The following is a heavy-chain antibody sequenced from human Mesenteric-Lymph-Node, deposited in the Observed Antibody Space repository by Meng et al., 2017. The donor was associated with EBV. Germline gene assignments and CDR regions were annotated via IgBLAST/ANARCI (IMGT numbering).Heavy chain of an antibody. Sequence: EVHRGESGVGLVEPGCSLRLSCTISGLHFSSYSMNWVRQSPGRGLEWVSTIESTTTFYGDSVKGRFTISRDNARNSLYLQMNSLRVDDTAVYYGARDSNQLRGFDYWGQGTLVTVSS. D-gene: IGHD2-21*01. J-gene: IGHJ4*02. V-gene: IGHV3-21*01. CDR1: GLHFSSYS. CDR3: ARDSNQLRGFDY. CDR2: IESTTT.